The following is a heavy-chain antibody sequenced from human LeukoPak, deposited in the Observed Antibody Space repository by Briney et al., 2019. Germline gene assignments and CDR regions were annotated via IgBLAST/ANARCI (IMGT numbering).Heavy chain of an antibody. CDR2: INPNSGGT. CDR3: ARPYYDSSGYESFDY. J-gene: IGHJ4*02. V-gene: IGHV1-2*02. Sequence: ASVTVSCKASGYTFTGYYMHWVRQAPGQGLEWMGWINPNSGGTNYAQKFQGRVTMTRDTSISTAYMELSRLRSDDTAVYYCARPYYDSSGYESFDYWGQGTLVTVSS. D-gene: IGHD3-22*01. CDR1: GYTFTGYY.